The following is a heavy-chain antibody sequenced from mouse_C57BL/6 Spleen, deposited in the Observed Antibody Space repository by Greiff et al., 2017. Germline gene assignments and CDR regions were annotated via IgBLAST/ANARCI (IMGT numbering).Heavy chain of an antibody. CDR2: IYPGSGST. CDR1: GYTFTSYW. CDR3: ARGGVYSPWYFEV. J-gene: IGHJ1*03. V-gene: IGHV1-55*01. Sequence: VQLQQPGAELVKPGASVKMSCKASGYTFTSYWITWVKQRPGQGLEWIGDIYPGSGSTNYNEKFKSKATLTVDTTSSTAYMQLSSLTSEDSAVYYGARGGVYSPWYFEVWGTGTTVTVSS.